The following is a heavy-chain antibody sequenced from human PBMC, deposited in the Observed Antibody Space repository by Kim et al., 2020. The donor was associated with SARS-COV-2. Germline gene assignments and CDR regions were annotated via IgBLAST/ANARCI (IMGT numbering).Heavy chain of an antibody. V-gene: IGHV3-23*01. CDR3: AKVIAARASDY. J-gene: IGHJ4*02. Sequence: TYYADSVKGRFTISRDNSKNTLYLQMNSLRAEDTAVYYCAKVIAARASDYWGQGTLVTVSS. D-gene: IGHD6-6*01. CDR2: T.